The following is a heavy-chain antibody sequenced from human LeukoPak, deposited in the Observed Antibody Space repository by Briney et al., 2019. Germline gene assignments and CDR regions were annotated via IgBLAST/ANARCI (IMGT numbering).Heavy chain of an antibody. Sequence: SETLSLTCTVSGGSISSSSYYWGWIRQPPGKGLEWIGSIYYSGSTYYNPSLKSRVTISVDTSKNQLSLKLSSVTAADTAVYYCARRIYCSSTSCYSPCFWFDPWGQGTLVTVSS. CDR2: IYYSGST. CDR1: GGSISSSSYY. D-gene: IGHD2-2*01. CDR3: ARRIYCSSTSCYSPCFWFDP. V-gene: IGHV4-39*01. J-gene: IGHJ5*02.